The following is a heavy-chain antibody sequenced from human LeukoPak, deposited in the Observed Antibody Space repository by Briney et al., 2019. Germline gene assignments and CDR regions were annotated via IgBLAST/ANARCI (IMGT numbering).Heavy chain of an antibody. J-gene: IGHJ4*02. CDR3: ARAGYSSSHVYFDY. Sequence: GGSLRLSCAASGFTFSDYYMSWIRQAPGKGLEWVSYISSSGSTIYYGDSVKGRFTISRDNAKKLLCLQMNSLRAEDTAVYYCARAGYSSSHVYFDYWGQGTLVTVSS. V-gene: IGHV3-11*01. CDR1: GFTFSDYY. D-gene: IGHD6-13*01. CDR2: ISSSGSTI.